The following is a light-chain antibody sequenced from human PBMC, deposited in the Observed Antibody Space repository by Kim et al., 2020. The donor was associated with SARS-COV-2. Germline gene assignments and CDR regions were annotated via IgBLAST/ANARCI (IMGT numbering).Light chain of an antibody. CDR2: DVS. CDR1: NSNVGGYNY. CDR3: SSYTSSSTWV. Sequence: QSALTQPASVSGSPGQSITISCTGTNSNVGGYNYVSWYQQHPGKASKLMNYDVSKRSSGVSNRFSGSKSGNTASLTISGLQAEDEADYYCSSYTSSSTWVYGGGTKVTVL. V-gene: IGLV2-14*03. J-gene: IGLJ3*02.